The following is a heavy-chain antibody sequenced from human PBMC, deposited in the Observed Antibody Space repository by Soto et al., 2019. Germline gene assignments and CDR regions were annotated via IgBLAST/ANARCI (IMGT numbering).Heavy chain of an antibody. J-gene: IGHJ4*02. CDR1: GGSIRSYY. CDR2: IYASGNT. Sequence: SETLSLTCTVSGGSIRSYYWIRIRQPAVKGLEWIGHIYASGNTNYNPSLKSRITMSVDTSKNQFSLNLSSVTAADTAVYYCARDPRNFWSGSLGYFDYWGQGTLVTVSS. D-gene: IGHD3-3*01. V-gene: IGHV4-4*07. CDR3: ARDPRNFWSGSLGYFDY.